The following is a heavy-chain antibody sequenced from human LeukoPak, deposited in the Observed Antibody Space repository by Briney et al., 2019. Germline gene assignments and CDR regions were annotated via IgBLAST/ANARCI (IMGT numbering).Heavy chain of an antibody. J-gene: IGHJ3*02. CDR3: ARRDRQCIAAEEGI. CDR1: GFTFSKYW. CDR2: IKQDGSER. D-gene: IGHD6-13*01. Sequence: GGSLRLSCAASGFTFSKYWMSWVRQAPGKGLEWVANIKQDGSERYYVDSVKGRFAISSDSTKRSLYLQMNSLRAEDTAVYYCARRDRQCIAAEEGIWGQGTMVTVSS. V-gene: IGHV3-7*01.